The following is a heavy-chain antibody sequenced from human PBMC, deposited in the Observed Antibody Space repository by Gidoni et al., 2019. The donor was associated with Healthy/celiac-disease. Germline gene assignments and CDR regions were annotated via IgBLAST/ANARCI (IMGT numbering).Heavy chain of an antibody. V-gene: IGHV1-69*01. CDR2: IIPIFGTA. CDR1: GGTFSSYA. J-gene: IGHJ6*03. D-gene: IGHD3-16*01. CDR3: ASGGVTHPQYYYYYMDV. Sequence: QVQLVQSGAEVKKPGSSVKVSCKASGGTFSSYAISWVRQAPGQGLEWMGGIIPIFGTANYAQKFQGRVTITADESTSTAYMELSSLRSEDTAVYYCASGGVTHPQYYYYYMDVWGKGTTVTVSS.